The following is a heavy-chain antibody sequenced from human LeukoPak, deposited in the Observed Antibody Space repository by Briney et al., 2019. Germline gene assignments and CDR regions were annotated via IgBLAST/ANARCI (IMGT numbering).Heavy chain of an antibody. Sequence: SETLSLTCTVSGDSISSYYWSWIRQPPGRGLEWIGYIYYSGSTNYNPSLKSRVTISVDTSKNQFSLKLSSVTAADTAVYYCARLPFYDSSGYWGQGTLVTVSS. J-gene: IGHJ4*02. CDR1: GDSISSYY. CDR3: ARLPFYDSSGY. CDR2: IYYSGST. V-gene: IGHV4-59*08. D-gene: IGHD3-22*01.